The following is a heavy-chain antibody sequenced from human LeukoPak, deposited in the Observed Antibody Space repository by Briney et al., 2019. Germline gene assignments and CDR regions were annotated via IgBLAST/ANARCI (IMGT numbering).Heavy chain of an antibody. J-gene: IGHJ3*02. V-gene: IGHV4-38-2*01. CDR2: IYHSGST. D-gene: IGHD3-3*01. Sequence: PSETLSLTCAVSVYSISSGYYWGWIRQPPGKGLEWIGSIYHSGSTYYNPSLKSRVTISVDTSKNQFSLKLSSVTAADTAVYYCARYDFWSGYYGYDAFDIWGQGTMVTVSS. CDR3: ARYDFWSGYYGYDAFDI. CDR1: VYSISSGYY.